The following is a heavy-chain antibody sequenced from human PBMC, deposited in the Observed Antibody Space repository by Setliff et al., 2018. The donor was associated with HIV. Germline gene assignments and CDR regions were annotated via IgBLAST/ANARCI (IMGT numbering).Heavy chain of an antibody. Sequence: EASVKVSCKASGGTFSSYAINWVRQAPGQGLEWMGGIIPMFGTRNYAQKFQGRVTITTDESTSTAYMELSSLRSEDTALYYCARGQSQGYAYSGSYGAFDIWGQGTMVT. CDR3: ARGQSQGYAYSGSYGAFDI. J-gene: IGHJ3*02. D-gene: IGHD1-26*01. CDR2: IIPMFGTR. CDR1: GGTFSSYA. V-gene: IGHV1-69*05.